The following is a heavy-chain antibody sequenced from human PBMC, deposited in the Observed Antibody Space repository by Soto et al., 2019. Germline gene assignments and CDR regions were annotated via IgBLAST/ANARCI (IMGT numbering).Heavy chain of an antibody. CDR2: IIPIFGTA. CDR3: ARDRTVTTPHYYYYGMDV. D-gene: IGHD4-4*01. Sequence: AASVKVSCKASGGTFSSYAISWVRQAPGQELEWMGGIIPIFGTANYAQKFQGRVTITADESTSTAYMELSSLRSEDTAVYYCARDRTVTTPHYYYYGMDVWGQGTTVTVSS. J-gene: IGHJ6*02. V-gene: IGHV1-69*13. CDR1: GGTFSSYA.